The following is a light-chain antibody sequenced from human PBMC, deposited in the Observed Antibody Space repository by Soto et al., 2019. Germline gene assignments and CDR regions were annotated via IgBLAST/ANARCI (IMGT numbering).Light chain of an antibody. CDR2: EVS. CDR1: TSDVGGYNY. Sequence: QSALTQPVSVSGSPGQSITISCTGTTSDVGGYNYVSWYQQHPGKAPKLMIYEVSHRPSGVSNRFSGSKSGNTASLTISGLQAEDEADYYCRSYTSSSTHVFGTGTKLTVL. J-gene: IGLJ1*01. CDR3: RSYTSSSTHV. V-gene: IGLV2-14*01.